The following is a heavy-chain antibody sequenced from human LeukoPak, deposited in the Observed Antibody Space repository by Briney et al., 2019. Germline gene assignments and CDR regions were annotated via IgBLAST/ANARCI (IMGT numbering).Heavy chain of an antibody. CDR1: GFTFSTYG. CDR2: ISYDGSNK. J-gene: IGHJ4*02. CDR3: AREAVDYYDSSGYYYFDY. D-gene: IGHD3-22*01. Sequence: PGRSLRLSCAASGFTFSTYGMHWVRQDPGKGLEWVAVISYDGSNKYYADSVKGRFTISRDNSKNTLYLQMNSVRAEDTAVYYCAREAVDYYDSSGYYYFDYWGQGTLVTVSS. V-gene: IGHV3-30*03.